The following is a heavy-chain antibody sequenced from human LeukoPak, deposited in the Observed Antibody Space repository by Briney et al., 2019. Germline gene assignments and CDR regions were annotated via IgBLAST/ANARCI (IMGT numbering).Heavy chain of an antibody. V-gene: IGHV3-48*04. Sequence: PGGSLRLSCAASGFTFSSYSMNWVRQAPGKGLEWVSYISSSSSTIYYADSVKGRFTISRDNAKNSLYLQMNSLRAEDTAVYYCARGPTIFGVDSADNWFDPWGQGTLVTVSS. J-gene: IGHJ5*02. CDR2: ISSSSSTI. CDR1: GFTFSSYS. CDR3: ARGPTIFGVDSADNWFDP. D-gene: IGHD3-3*01.